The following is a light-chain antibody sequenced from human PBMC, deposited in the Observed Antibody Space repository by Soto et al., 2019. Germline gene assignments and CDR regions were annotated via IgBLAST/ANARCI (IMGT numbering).Light chain of an antibody. CDR2: GAS. CDR1: QSVSTNY. V-gene: IGKV3-20*01. CDR3: QQYGSSPPA. J-gene: IGKJ1*01. Sequence: EIVLTQSPGTLSLSPGERATLSCGASQSVSTNYLAWYQRKPGQAPRLLIYGASSRATDIPNRFSGSGSGPDFTLTITRLKAEDFAVYYCQQYGSSPPAFGQGTQVEIK.